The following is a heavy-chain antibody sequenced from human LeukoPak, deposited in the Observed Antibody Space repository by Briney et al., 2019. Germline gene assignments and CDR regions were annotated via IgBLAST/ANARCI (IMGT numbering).Heavy chain of an antibody. V-gene: IGHV3-74*01. CDR2: INSDGSTT. Sequence: GGSLRLSCAASGFTFSSHWMHWVRQAPGKGLVWVSRINSDGSTTTYADSVKGRFTISRDNANNTLYLQMNNLRADDTAVYYCGESSSGWYDYWGQGTLVTVSS. CDR1: GFTFSSHW. D-gene: IGHD6-19*01. CDR3: GESSSGWYDY. J-gene: IGHJ4*02.